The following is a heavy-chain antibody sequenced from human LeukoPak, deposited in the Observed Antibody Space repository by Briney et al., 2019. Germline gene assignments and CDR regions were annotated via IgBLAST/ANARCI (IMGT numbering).Heavy chain of an antibody. Sequence: GGSLRLSCVASGFTVSANYINWVRQTPEKGLEWVSVLYSGGTTYYADSVKGRFTISRDNSKNTVYLQMSSLRAEDTAVYYCAAYSKASGGFTGYDPMDVWGQGTTVTVSS. V-gene: IGHV3-66*01. CDR3: AAYSKASGGFTGYDPMDV. CDR2: LYSGGTT. J-gene: IGHJ6*02. CDR1: GFTVSANY. D-gene: IGHD1-14*01.